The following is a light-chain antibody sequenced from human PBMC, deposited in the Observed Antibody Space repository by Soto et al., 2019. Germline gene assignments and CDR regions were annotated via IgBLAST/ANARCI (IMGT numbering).Light chain of an antibody. Sequence: IVMTQSPATLSVSLGERVTLSCRASRSAGNNLAWYQQRVGQAPRLVIFDTSTRATGIPARFSGSGSETEFTLTINSLQAEDLAVYYCQHYNNWVLTFGGGTKVEIK. CDR3: QHYNNWVLT. CDR1: RSAGNN. CDR2: DTS. J-gene: IGKJ4*01. V-gene: IGKV3D-15*01.